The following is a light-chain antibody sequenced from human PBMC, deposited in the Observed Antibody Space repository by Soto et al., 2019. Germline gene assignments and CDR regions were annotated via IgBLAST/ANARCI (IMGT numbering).Light chain of an antibody. CDR3: QSYDSSLSGPYV. Sequence: QSALTQPPSVSGAPGQRVTISCTGSSSNIGAGYDVHWYQQLPGTAPKLLIYGNSNRPSGVPDRFSGPKSGTSASLAITGLQAEDEADYYCQSYDSSLSGPYVFGTGTKVTVL. CDR1: SSNIGAGYD. J-gene: IGLJ1*01. V-gene: IGLV1-40*01. CDR2: GNS.